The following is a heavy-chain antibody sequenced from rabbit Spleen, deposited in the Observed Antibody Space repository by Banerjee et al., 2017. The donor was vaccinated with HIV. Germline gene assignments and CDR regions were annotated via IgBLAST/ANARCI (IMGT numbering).Heavy chain of an antibody. CDR3: ARDSAGREDFNL. Sequence: QEQLEESGGDLVKPGASLTLTCKASGLDLSSRYWICWVRQAPGKGLEWIACIDVVKSGTTYYASWAKGRFTISKTSSTTVTLQMTSLTVADTATYFCARDSAGREDFNLWGQGTLVTVS. CDR1: GLDLSSRYW. CDR2: IDVVKSGTT. J-gene: IGHJ4*01. V-gene: IGHV1S45*01. D-gene: IGHD4-2*01.